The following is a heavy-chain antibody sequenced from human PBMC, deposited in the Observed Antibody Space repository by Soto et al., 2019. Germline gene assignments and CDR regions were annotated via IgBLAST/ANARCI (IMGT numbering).Heavy chain of an antibody. CDR2: IIPIFGTA. J-gene: IGHJ1*01. CDR1: GGTFSSYA. CDR3: ARAHYDFWSRYYRYFQH. D-gene: IGHD3-3*01. V-gene: IGHV1-69*13. Sequence: SVKVSCKASGGTFSSYAISWVRQAPGQGLEWMGGIIPIFGTANYAQKFQGRVTITADESTSTAYMELSSLRSEDTAVYYCARAHYDFWSRYYRYFQHWGQGTLVTVSS.